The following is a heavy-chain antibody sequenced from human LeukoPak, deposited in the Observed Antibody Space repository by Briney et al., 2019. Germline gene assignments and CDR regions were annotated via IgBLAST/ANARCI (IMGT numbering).Heavy chain of an antibody. CDR1: GGSISSYY. Sequence: SETLSLTCTVSGGSISSYYWSWIRQPPGKGLEWIGYIYYSGSTNYNPSLKSRVTISVDTSKNQFSLKLSSVTAADTAVYYCAREDSSGYFDYWGQGTLVTVSS. CDR3: AREDSSGYFDY. V-gene: IGHV4-59*01. CDR2: IYYSGST. D-gene: IGHD3-22*01. J-gene: IGHJ4*02.